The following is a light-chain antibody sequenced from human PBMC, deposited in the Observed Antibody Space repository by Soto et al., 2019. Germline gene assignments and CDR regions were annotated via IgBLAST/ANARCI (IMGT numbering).Light chain of an antibody. CDR1: QSVSSN. V-gene: IGKV3-15*01. CDR3: QQYNNWPPTWT. J-gene: IGKJ1*01. Sequence: IVMTQSPSTLSVSTGERATLSCRASQSVSSNLAWYQQKPGQAPRLLIYGASTRATGIPARFSGSGSGTEFTLTISSLQSEDFAVYYCQQYNNWPPTWTFGQGTKVAIK. CDR2: GAS.